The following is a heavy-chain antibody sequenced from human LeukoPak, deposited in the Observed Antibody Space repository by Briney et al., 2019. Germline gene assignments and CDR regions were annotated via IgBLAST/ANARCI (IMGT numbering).Heavy chain of an antibody. CDR2: IKEDGSEK. CDR1: GFTFSCCW. CDR3: AKVKSAAHFDS. V-gene: IGHV3-7*01. D-gene: IGHD2-2*01. Sequence: GGSLRLSCEVSGFTFSCCWMSWVRQAPGKGLEWVANIKEDGSEKNYADSVKGQFTISRDNAKNSLYLQMNSLRADDTAVYYCAKVKSAAHFDSWGQGTLVTVSS. J-gene: IGHJ4*02.